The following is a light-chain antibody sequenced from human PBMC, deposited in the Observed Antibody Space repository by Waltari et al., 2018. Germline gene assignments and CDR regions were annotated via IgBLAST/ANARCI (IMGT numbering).Light chain of an antibody. CDR3: SSYTSSSTFSVV. CDR2: EVS. CDR1: RRDVGGYNY. V-gene: IGLV2-14*01. Sequence: QSALTQPASVSGSPGQSITIPCTGTRRDVGGYNYVPWYQQHPGKAPKLIIYEVSTRPSGVSNRFSGSKSGNTASLTISGLQAEDEADYSCSSYTSSSTFSVVFGGGTKLTVL. J-gene: IGLJ2*01.